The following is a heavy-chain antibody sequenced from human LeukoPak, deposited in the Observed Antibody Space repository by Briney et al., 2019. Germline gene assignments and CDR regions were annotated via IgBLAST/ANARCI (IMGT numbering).Heavy chain of an antibody. J-gene: IGHJ4*02. CDR2: INPNSGDT. CDR1: VYTFTGYY. Sequence: ASVKVSCQASVYTFTGYYMHWLRPAPGQGLEWMGWINPNSGDTHYAQKFQGRVTMTRDTSINTAYMELSRLRSDDTAVYYCARDQAFVYCSGGTCYDDYWGQGSLVTVSS. D-gene: IGHD2-15*01. CDR3: ARDQAFVYCSGGTCYDDY. V-gene: IGHV1-2*02.